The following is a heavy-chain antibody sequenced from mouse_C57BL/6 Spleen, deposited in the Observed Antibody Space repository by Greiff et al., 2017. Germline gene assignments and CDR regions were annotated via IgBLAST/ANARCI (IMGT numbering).Heavy chain of an antibody. D-gene: IGHD2-4*01. Sequence: VQLQHPGAELVRPGTSVKLSCKASGYTFTSYWMHWVKQRPGQGLEWIGVIDPSDSYTNYNQKFKGKATLTVDTSSSTAYMQLSSLTSVDSAVYYCARRYDYDGTAPGFAYWGQGTLVTVSA. V-gene: IGHV1-59*01. CDR2: IDPSDSYT. CDR3: ARRYDYDGTAPGFAY. CDR1: GYTFTSYW. J-gene: IGHJ3*01.